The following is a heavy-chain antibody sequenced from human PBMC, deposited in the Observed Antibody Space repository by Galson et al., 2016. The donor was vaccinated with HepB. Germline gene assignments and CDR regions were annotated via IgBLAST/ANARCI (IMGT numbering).Heavy chain of an antibody. CDR1: EFSFSYYG. CDR3: ATDYSPYDPRQGFHY. V-gene: IGHV3-30*03. CDR2: ISYDGSNK. D-gene: IGHD5-12*01. Sequence: SLRLSCAASEFSFSYYGMHWVRQAAGKGLEWVAVISYDGSNKYYADSVKGRFTISRDNSKNTLYLQMNSLRAEDTAFYYCATDYSPYDPRQGFHYWGQGTLVTVSS. J-gene: IGHJ4*02.